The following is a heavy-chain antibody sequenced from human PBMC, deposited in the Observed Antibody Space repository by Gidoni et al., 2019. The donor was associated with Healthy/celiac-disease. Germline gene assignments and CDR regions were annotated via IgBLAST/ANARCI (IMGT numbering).Heavy chain of an antibody. CDR1: GTSCTSSC. V-gene: IGHV5-51*01. CDR3: ARQSWSGYSEYYYYMDV. D-gene: IGHD3-3*01. J-gene: IGHJ6*03. Sequence: EVQLVQSGAEVKKPGQSLKITCKGSGTSCTSSCIGWVRQMLGKGLEWMGIIYPGDSDTRYSPSFQGQVTISADKSISTAYLQWSSLKASDTAMYYCARQSWSGYSEYYYYMDVWGKGTTVTVSS. CDR2: IYPGDSDT.